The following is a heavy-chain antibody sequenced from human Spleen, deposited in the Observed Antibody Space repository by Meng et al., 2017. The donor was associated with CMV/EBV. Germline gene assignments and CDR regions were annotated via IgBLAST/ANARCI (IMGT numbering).Heavy chain of an antibody. V-gene: IGHV4-39*01. CDR1: GSLSRSSYY. Sequence: GSLSRSSYYWGWIRQPPGKGLEWIGSLYYSGTTHYNSSLKSRVTLSVDTSKNQFSLKLSSVTVADTAVYYCASPSPLHYDFWSAYDYWGQGTLVTVSS. CDR2: LYYSGTT. J-gene: IGHJ4*02. D-gene: IGHD3-3*01. CDR3: ASPSPLHYDFWSAYDY.